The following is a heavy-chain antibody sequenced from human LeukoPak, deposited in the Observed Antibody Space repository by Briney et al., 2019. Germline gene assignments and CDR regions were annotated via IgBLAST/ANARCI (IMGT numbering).Heavy chain of an antibody. J-gene: IGHJ4*02. Sequence: GGSLRLSCAASGFTFSTYAMTWVRQIPGKGLEWVSYISSRSDTIYYGDSVKGRFTISRDNVKNSLYLHMNSLRPDDTAVYFCAREASWGPDYWGQGTLVTVSS. CDR2: ISSRSDTI. CDR3: AREASWGPDY. CDR1: GFTFSTYA. D-gene: IGHD3-16*01. V-gene: IGHV3-48*04.